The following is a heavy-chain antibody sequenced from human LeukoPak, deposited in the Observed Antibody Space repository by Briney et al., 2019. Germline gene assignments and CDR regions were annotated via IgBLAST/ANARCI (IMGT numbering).Heavy chain of an antibody. Sequence: ASVKVSCKASGYTFTRYGISWVRQAPGQGLKWMGWISAYNGNTNYAQKLQGRVTMTTDTSTSTAYMELRSLRSDDTAVYYCARDQEFRPGGAFDICGQGTMVTVSS. D-gene: IGHD3-10*01. CDR2: ISAYNGNT. CDR1: GYTFTRYG. CDR3: ARDQEFRPGGAFDI. V-gene: IGHV1-18*01. J-gene: IGHJ3*02.